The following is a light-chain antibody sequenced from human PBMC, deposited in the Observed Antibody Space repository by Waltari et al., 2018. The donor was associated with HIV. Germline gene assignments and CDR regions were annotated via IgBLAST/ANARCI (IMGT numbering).Light chain of an antibody. CDR3: QSYDISLSASVV. Sequence: QSMLTQPPSVSGAPGQRVTISCTGSSSTIGVDYDVPWYQQIPGTAPKLLISGNKNRPSGVPDRFSASKSGTSASLTISGLQSEDEADYFCQSYDISLSASVVFGGGTRLTVL. V-gene: IGLV1-40*01. CDR1: SSTIGVDYD. J-gene: IGLJ2*01. CDR2: GNK.